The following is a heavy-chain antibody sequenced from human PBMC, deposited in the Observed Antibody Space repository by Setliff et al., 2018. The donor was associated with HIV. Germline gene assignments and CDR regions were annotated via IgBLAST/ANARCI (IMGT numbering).Heavy chain of an antibody. CDR1: GYTFTDNY. CDR3: ARDYIHVFDI. CDR2: INSATGGT. Sequence: GASVKVSCKASGYTFTDNYIHWVRQAPGQGLEWMAWINSATGGTNYAQNFQGWVTVTRDTSINTVYRELSSLKSDDTAVYYCARDYIHVFDIWGQGTMVTVSS. V-gene: IGHV1-2*04. J-gene: IGHJ3*02.